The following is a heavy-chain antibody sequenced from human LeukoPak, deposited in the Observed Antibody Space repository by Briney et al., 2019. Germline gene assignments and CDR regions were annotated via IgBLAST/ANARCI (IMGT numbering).Heavy chain of an antibody. CDR2: IYYSGST. Sequence: SETLSLTCVVYGVSFSGYYWSWIRQPPGKGLEWIGYIYYSGSTNYNPSLKSRVTISVDTSKNQFSLKLSSVTAADTAVYYCARQSPYCTDGVCYTGAFDIWGQGTMVTVSS. V-gene: IGHV4-59*08. D-gene: IGHD2-8*01. J-gene: IGHJ3*02. CDR1: GVSFSGYY. CDR3: ARQSPYCTDGVCYTGAFDI.